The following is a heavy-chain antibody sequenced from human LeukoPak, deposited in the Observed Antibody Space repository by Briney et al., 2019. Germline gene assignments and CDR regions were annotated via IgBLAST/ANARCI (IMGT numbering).Heavy chain of an antibody. Sequence: ASVKVSCKASGYTFTGYYMHWVRQAPGQWLEWMGRINPNSGGTNYAQKFQGRVTMTRDTSISTAYMELSRLRSDDTAVYYCARDPRWLQGYFQHWGQGTLVTVSS. V-gene: IGHV1-2*06. D-gene: IGHD5-24*01. CDR2: INPNSGGT. J-gene: IGHJ1*01. CDR3: ARDPRWLQGYFQH. CDR1: GYTFTGYY.